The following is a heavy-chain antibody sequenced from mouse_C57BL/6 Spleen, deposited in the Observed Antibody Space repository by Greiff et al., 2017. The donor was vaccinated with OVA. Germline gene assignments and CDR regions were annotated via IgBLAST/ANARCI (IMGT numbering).Heavy chain of an antibody. D-gene: IGHD2-1*01. V-gene: IGHV1-26*01. CDR3: ARGRNIDGNFPYWYFDV. J-gene: IGHJ1*03. CDR1: GYTFTDYY. CDR2: INPNNGGT. Sequence: VQLQQSGPELVKPGASVKISCKASGYTFTDYYMNWVKQSHGKSLEWIGDINPNNGGTSYNQKFKGKATLTVDKSSSTAYMELRSLTSEDSAVYYCARGRNIDGNFPYWYFDVWGTGTTVTVSS.